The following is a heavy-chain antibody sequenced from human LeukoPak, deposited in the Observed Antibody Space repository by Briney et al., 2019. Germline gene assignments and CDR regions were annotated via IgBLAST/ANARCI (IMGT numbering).Heavy chain of an antibody. D-gene: IGHD5-18*01. CDR1: GGSMTTYY. V-gene: IGHV4-59*08. Sequence: SETLSLTCTVSGGSMTTYYWSWIRQPPGKGLEWIGYIYYSGNTNYNPSLNSRVTISLDTSKNQFSLKLSSVTAADTAVYYCARHLTVLDRTSGHNLLRRYNYVAERAFDIWGQGTMVSVSS. CDR2: IYYSGNT. J-gene: IGHJ3*02. CDR3: ARHLTVLDRTSGHNLLRRYNYVAERAFDI.